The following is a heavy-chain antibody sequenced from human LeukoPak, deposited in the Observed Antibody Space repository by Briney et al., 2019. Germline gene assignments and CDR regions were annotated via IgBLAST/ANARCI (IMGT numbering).Heavy chain of an antibody. D-gene: IGHD2-21*02. CDR3: AREVVVTATYYYYYGMDV. V-gene: IGHV1-69*13. CDR2: IIPIFGTA. Sequence: ASVTVSCKASGGTFSSYAINWVRQAPGQGLEWMGGIIPIFGTANYAQKFQGRVTITADESTCTAYMELSSLRSEDTAVYYCAREVVVTATYYYYYGMDVWGQGTTVTVSS. CDR1: GGTFSSYA. J-gene: IGHJ6*02.